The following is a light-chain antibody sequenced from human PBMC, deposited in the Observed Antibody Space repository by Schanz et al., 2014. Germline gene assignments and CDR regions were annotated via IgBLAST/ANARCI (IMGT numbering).Light chain of an antibody. CDR2: DVS. CDR1: SSDVGGYNY. CDR3: CSLTSTSTWV. J-gene: IGLJ3*02. V-gene: IGLV2-14*01. Sequence: QSALTQPASVSGSPGQSITISCTGTSSDVGGYNYVSWYQQHPGKAPKLMIYDVSNRPSGVPDRFSGSKSGNTASLTVAGPPAGDEAYYHCCSLTSTSTWVFGGGTKLTVL.